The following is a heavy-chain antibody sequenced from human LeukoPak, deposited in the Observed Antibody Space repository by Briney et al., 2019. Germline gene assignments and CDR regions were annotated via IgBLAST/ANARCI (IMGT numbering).Heavy chain of an antibody. Sequence: SCKASGGTFSSYAMHWVRQAPGKGLEWVAVISYDGSNKYYADSVKGRFTISRDNSKNTLYLQMNSLRAEDTAVYYCARDLGPHIVVVTAIGYWGQGTLVTVSS. CDR2: ISYDGSNK. J-gene: IGHJ4*02. CDR1: GGTFSSYA. V-gene: IGHV3-30-3*01. CDR3: ARDLGPHIVVVTAIGY. D-gene: IGHD2-21*02.